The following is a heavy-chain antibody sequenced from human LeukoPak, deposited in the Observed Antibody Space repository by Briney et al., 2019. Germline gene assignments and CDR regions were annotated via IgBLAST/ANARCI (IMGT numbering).Heavy chain of an antibody. D-gene: IGHD1-1*01. CDR2: IWYDGSNK. J-gene: IGHJ4*02. CDR1: GFTFSSYG. V-gene: IGHV3-33*01. CDR3: ARVPTFLTTAPDY. Sequence: GGSLRLSCAASGFTFSSYGMHWVRQAPGKGLEWVAVIWYDGSNKYYADSVKGRFTISRDNSKNTLYLQMNSLRAEDTAVYYCARVPTFLTTAPDYWGQGTLVTVSS.